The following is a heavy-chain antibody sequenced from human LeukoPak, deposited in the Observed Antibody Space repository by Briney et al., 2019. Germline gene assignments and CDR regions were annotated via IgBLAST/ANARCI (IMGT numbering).Heavy chain of an antibody. CDR3: ARVPVGYQGYSSAWYTDY. J-gene: IGHJ4*02. CDR2: IISSSSRI. D-gene: IGHD6-19*01. Sequence: RGSLRLSCAASGFTFSSYTMMWVRQAPGKGLEYVSSIISSSSRIFYADSVRGRFTISRDNAKNSLYLQMNSLRAEDTAVYYCARVPVGYQGYSSAWYTDYWGQGNLVSVSS. CDR1: GFTFSSYT. V-gene: IGHV3-21*01.